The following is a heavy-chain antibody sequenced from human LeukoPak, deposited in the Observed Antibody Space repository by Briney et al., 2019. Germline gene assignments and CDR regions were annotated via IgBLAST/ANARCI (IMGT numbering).Heavy chain of an antibody. J-gene: IGHJ4*02. CDR1: GGSITNYY. CDR3: AKDINYDIPFDY. CDR2: IYYSGTT. D-gene: IGHD3-22*01. V-gene: IGHV4-59*12. Sequence: SETLSLTCTVSGGSITNYYWSWIRQPPGKGLEWIGYIYYSGTTNYNLSLKSRVTMSLDTSKNHFSLRLTSVTAADTAVYYCAKDINYDIPFDYWGQGTLVTVSS.